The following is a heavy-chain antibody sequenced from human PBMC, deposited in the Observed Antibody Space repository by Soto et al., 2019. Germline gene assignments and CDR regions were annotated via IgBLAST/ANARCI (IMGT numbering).Heavy chain of an antibody. CDR3: ARRGLSNNDY. CDR2: ILHIGDSA. J-gene: IGHJ4*02. V-gene: IGHV3-23*01. CDR1: GFSFSANA. Sequence: EVQLLESGGGLVQPGGSLRLSCVASGFSFSANAMTWVRQAPGKGLEWVSSILHIGDSAYYADSVKGRFTISRDNSKSTLYLQMNSLRAEDTAVYYCARRGLSNNDYWGQGTLVTVSS. D-gene: IGHD1-1*01.